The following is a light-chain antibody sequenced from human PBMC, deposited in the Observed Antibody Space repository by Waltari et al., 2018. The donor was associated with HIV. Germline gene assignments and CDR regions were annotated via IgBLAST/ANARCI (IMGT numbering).Light chain of an antibody. Sequence: NFMMTQPHSVSESPGKTVTISCTRRSGSIASNYVQRSQQSTGSCPHSVNSANKQRPSGVPDRFSGATDSSSNSASPTISGLNTEDEADYYCQSYDSSNPVVFGGGTKLTVL. CDR3: QSYDSSNPVV. J-gene: IGLJ2*01. V-gene: IGLV6-57*01. CDR1: SGSIASNY. CDR2: ANK.